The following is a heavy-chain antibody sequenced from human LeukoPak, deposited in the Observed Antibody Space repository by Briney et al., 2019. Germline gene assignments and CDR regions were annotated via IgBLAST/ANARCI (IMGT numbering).Heavy chain of an antibody. CDR3: ATVPYHP. D-gene: IGHD2-2*01. Sequence: SETLSLTCTVSGGFISTYYWSWIRQPPGKGLEWIGYIYYSGSTTYNPSLKSRVTISVDTSKNQFSLKLNSVTAADTAVYYCATVPYHPWGQGTLVTVSS. CDR2: IYYSGST. V-gene: IGHV4-59*08. J-gene: IGHJ5*02. CDR1: GGFISTYY.